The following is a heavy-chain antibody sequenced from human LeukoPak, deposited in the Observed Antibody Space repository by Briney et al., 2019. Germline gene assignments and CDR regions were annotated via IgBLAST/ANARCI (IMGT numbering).Heavy chain of an antibody. Sequence: SKTLSLTCDLFGASFSDYFSTWIRQSPDMGREWIGEINNSGRTRYNPSLNSRVFMSVDTSRNQFSLRLTSLTAADTAVYYCAGGGVGPRLRNWGQGALVTVSS. D-gene: IGHD2-8*01. J-gene: IGHJ4*02. V-gene: IGHV4-34*01. CDR3: AGGGVGPRLRN. CDR2: INNSGRT. CDR1: GASFSDYF.